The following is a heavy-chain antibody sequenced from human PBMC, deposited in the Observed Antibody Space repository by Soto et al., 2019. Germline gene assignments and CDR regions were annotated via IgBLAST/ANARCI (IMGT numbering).Heavy chain of an antibody. CDR1: GGTFSTYT. CDR3: ARDSGTVGYDDS. V-gene: IGHV1-69*08. D-gene: IGHD3-10*01. J-gene: IGHJ4*02. CDR2: IIPLLDVT. Sequence: QVQLVQSGAEVKKPGSSVKVSCKASGGTFSTYTINWVRQAPGQGLEWMGRIIPLLDVTNNAQRFQGRVTITADKSTSTVYIELTSLTSQDTAVYYCARDSGTVGYDDSWGQGTLVTVSS.